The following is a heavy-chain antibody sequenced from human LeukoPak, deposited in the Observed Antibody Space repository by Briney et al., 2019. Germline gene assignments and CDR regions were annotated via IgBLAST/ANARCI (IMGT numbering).Heavy chain of an antibody. CDR1: GGSFSGYY. CDR3: ARLTLTGSLN. CDR2: INHSGST. V-gene: IGHV4-34*01. J-gene: IGHJ4*02. D-gene: IGHD7-27*01. Sequence: PSETLSLTCAVYGGSFSGYYWSWIRQPPGKGLEWIGEINHSGSTNYNPSLKSRVTISVDTSKNQFSLKLSSVTAADTAVYYCARLTLTGSLNWGQGTLVTVSS.